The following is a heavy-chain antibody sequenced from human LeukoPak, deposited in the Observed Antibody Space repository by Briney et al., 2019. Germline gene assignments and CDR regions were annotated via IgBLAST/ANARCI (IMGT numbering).Heavy chain of an antibody. CDR3: ARGGNKWELDNWFDP. V-gene: IGHV4-59*12. Sequence: SETLSLTCTVSGGSISSDHWGWIRQPPGKGLEWIGCVSYRGNTNYNPSLKSRATISVDKSKNQFSLKLNSVTAADTAVYYCARGGNKWELDNWFDPWGQGTLVTVSS. J-gene: IGHJ5*02. CDR2: VSYRGNT. D-gene: IGHD1-26*01. CDR1: GGSISSDH.